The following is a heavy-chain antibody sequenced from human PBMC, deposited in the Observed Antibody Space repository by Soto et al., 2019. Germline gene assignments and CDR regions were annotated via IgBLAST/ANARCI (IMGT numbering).Heavy chain of an antibody. Sequence: EVQLLESGGGLVQPGGSLRLSCAASGFTFSSYAMSWVRQAPGKGLEWVSAISGSSSSYIYYADSVKGRFTISRDNAKNSLYLQMNSLRAEDTAVYYCELRFFVLTPALQNDYWGQGTLVTVSS. CDR2: ISGSSSSYI. V-gene: IGHV3-21*01. D-gene: IGHD3-3*01. J-gene: IGHJ4*02. CDR3: ELRFFVLTPALQNDY. CDR1: GFTFSSYA.